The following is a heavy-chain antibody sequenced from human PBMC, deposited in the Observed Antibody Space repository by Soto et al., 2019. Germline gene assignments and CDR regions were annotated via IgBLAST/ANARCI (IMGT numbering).Heavy chain of an antibody. CDR2: ISWNSGSI. CDR3: AKIAAAGAQTYYFDY. CDR1: GFTFDDYA. D-gene: IGHD6-13*01. V-gene: IGHV3-9*01. Sequence: EVQLVESGGGLVQPGRSLRLSCAASGFTFDDYAMHWVRQAPGKGLEWVSGISWNSGSIGYADSVKGRFTISRDNAKNSLYLQMNSLRAEDTALYYCAKIAAAGAQTYYFDYWGQGTLVTVSS. J-gene: IGHJ4*02.